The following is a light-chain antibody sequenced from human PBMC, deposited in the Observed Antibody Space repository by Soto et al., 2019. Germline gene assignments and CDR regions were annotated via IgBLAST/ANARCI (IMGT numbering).Light chain of an antibody. Sequence: DIPLTQSPSSLSASVGDRVTITCRASQGTSNYLNWYQQKPGKAPKLLIYDASTLQSGVPPRFSGSGSGTDFTLTISGLQPEDFGTYYCQQSFTAPRTFGQGTKVEIK. CDR3: QQSFTAPRT. V-gene: IGKV1-39*01. CDR1: QGTSNY. CDR2: DAS. J-gene: IGKJ1*01.